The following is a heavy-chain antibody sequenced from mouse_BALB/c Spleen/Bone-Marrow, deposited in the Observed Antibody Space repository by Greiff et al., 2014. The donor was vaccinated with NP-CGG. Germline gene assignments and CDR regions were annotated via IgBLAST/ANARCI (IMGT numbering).Heavy chain of an antibody. CDR2: IWAGGST. CDR1: GFSLISYG. J-gene: IGHJ4*01. Sequence: VKLVESGPGLVAPSQSLSITCTVSGFSLISYGVHWVRQPPGKGLEWLGVIWAGGSTNYNSALMSRLSISKDNSKSQVFLKMNSLQTNDAAMYYCARSSGPYYDAMDYWGQGTSVTVSS. CDR3: ARSSGPYYDAMDY. D-gene: IGHD1-1*01. V-gene: IGHV2-9*02.